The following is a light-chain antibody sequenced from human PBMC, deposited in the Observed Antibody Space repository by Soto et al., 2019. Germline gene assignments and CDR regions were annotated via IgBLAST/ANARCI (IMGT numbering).Light chain of an antibody. CDR1: SSDVGGYDR. CDR2: GDN. CDR3: QSYDSSLSAVV. J-gene: IGLJ2*01. Sequence: QSALTQPPSASGSPGQSVTISCTGTSSDVGGYDRVSWFQQHPGKAPKLLIYGDNNRPSGVPDRFSGSKSGPSASLAITGLQAEDEADYYCQSYDSSLSAVVFGGGTKLTVL. V-gene: IGLV2-8*01.